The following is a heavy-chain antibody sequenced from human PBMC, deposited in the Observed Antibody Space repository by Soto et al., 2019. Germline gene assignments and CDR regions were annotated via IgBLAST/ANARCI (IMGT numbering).Heavy chain of an antibody. Sequence: QVQLVESGGGVVQPGRSLRLSCAASGFTFSYHALNWVRQPPGKGLEWVAVISYDGDNKYIAESVKGRFTISRENAKNTASLQMTTLRTEVAAMYCYAIVTTSAAFSAMAVWCEGTAVTVPS. CDR1: GFTFSYHA. CDR3: AIVTTSAAFSAMAV. V-gene: IGHV3-30-3*01. J-gene: IGHJ6*04. CDR2: ISYDGDNK. D-gene: IGHD2-2*01.